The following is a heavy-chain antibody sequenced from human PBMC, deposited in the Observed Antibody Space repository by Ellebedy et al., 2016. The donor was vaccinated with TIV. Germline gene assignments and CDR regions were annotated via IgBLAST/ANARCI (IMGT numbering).Heavy chain of an antibody. CDR2: ISHNGSRT. CDR3: AKGRGGGSDSSAPRYYFDS. V-gene: IGHV3-23*01. CDR1: GFTFNSYA. D-gene: IGHD6-19*01. Sequence: GESLKISCAASGFTFNSYAMSWVRQAPGKGLEWVSTISHNGSRTYYANSVEGRFIISRDNSKRTLYLQMNSLRAEDTAVYYCAKGRGGGSDSSAPRYYFDSWGLGTLVTVSS. J-gene: IGHJ4*02.